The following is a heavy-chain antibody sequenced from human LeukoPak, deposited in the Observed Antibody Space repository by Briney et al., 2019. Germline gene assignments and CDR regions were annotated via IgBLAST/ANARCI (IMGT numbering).Heavy chain of an antibody. Sequence: PGGSLRLSCAASGFTFSDYSMNWVRQAPGKGLEWVAVISYDGSNKYYADSVKGRFTISRDNSKNTLYLQMNSLRAEDTAVYYCARITGSREYYFDYWGQGTLVTVSS. CDR3: ARITGSREYYFDY. D-gene: IGHD1-26*01. CDR1: GFTFSDYS. J-gene: IGHJ4*02. V-gene: IGHV3-30*03. CDR2: ISYDGSNK.